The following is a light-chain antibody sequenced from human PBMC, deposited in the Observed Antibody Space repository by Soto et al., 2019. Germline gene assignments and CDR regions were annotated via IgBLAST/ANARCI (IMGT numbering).Light chain of an antibody. Sequence: EIVLTQSPGTLSLSPGERATLSCRASQSVGSNLLAWYQQKRGQAPTLLIYGASKRATGIPDRFSGSGSGTDFTLTLRRWEPEDFAVYYCQQYNTTPRTFGQGTKVEIK. CDR3: QQYNTTPRT. CDR1: QSVGSNL. V-gene: IGKV3-20*01. J-gene: IGKJ1*01. CDR2: GAS.